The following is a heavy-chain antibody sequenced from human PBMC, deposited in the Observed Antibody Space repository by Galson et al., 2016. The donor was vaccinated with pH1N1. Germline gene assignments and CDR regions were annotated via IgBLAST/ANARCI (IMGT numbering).Heavy chain of an antibody. J-gene: IGHJ4*02. V-gene: IGHV3-64*01. CDR1: GFTFRTYA. Sequence: SLRLSCAASGFTFRTYAMHWVRQAPGKGLEYISGISNTGDSTYYANSVKGRFTISRDNSKNTLYLQMGSLRAEDMAVYYCAREDYYDSSGLGYWGQGTLVTVSS. D-gene: IGHD3-22*01. CDR2: ISNTGDST. CDR3: AREDYYDSSGLGY.